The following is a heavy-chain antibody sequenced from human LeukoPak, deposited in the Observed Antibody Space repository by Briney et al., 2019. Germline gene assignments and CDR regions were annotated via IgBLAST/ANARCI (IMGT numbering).Heavy chain of an antibody. CDR1: GYTFTSYD. Sequence: ASVKVSCKASGYTFTSYDINWVRQTTGQGLEWMGWMNPNSGNTGYAQKFQGRVTITRNTSISTAYMELSSLRSEDTAVYYCARGRWELLSLFDYWGQGTLVTVSS. CDR2: MNPNSGNT. D-gene: IGHD1-26*01. V-gene: IGHV1-8*01. CDR3: ARGRWELLSLFDY. J-gene: IGHJ4*02.